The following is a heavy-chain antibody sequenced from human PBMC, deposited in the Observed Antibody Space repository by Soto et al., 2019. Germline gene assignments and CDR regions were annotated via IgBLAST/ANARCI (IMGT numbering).Heavy chain of an antibody. V-gene: IGHV3-9*01. CDR1: GFTFDDYA. J-gene: IGHJ4*02. CDR3: AKGVLHYDILTGALDC. D-gene: IGHD3-9*01. Sequence: EVQLVESGGGVVQPGRSLRLSCAASGFTFDDYAMHWVRQAPGKGLEWVSSISWNSGRFAYADSVKGRFTISRDSAKNSLYLQMNRLRAEDTALYYCAKGVLHYDILTGALDCWGQGTLLTVSS. CDR2: ISWNSGRF.